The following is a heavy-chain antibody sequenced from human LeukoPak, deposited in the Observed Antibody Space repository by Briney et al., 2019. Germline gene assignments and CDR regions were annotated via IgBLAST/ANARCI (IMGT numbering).Heavy chain of an antibody. CDR2: IYYSGST. D-gene: IGHD5-18*01. Sequence: SETLSLTCTVSGGSISSYYWSWIRQPPGKGLEWIGYIYYSGSTNYNPSLKSRVTISVDTSKNQFSLKLSSVTAADTAVYYCARHYYSYGPIDYWGQGTLGTVSS. CDR3: ARHYYSYGPIDY. J-gene: IGHJ4*02. V-gene: IGHV4-59*08. CDR1: GGSISSYY.